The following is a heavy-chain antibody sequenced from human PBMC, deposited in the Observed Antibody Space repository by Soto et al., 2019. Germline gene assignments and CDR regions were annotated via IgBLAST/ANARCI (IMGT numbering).Heavy chain of an antibody. CDR3: ARAGLGDGSDY. Sequence: SETLSLTCTVSGVSVSSGSYYWSWIRQPPGKGLEWIGYIYYSGSTKYNPSLKSRVTISVDTSKNQFSLKLSSVTAADTAVYYCARAGLGDGSDYWGQGTLVTVSS. D-gene: IGHD1-26*01. V-gene: IGHV4-61*01. CDR1: GVSVSSGSYY. CDR2: IYYSGST. J-gene: IGHJ4*02.